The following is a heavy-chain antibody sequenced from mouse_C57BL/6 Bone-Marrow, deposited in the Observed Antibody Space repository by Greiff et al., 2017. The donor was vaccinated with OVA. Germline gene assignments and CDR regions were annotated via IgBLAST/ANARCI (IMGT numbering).Heavy chain of an antibody. CDR1: GFNIKDDY. CDR2: IDPENGDT. Sequence: EVKVVESGAELVRPGASVKLSCTASGFNIKDDYMHWVKQRPEQGLEWIGWIDPENGDTEYASKFQGKATITADTSSNTAYLQLSSLTSEDTAVYYCTTPYYYGSNYYAMDYWGQGTSVTVSS. D-gene: IGHD1-1*01. J-gene: IGHJ4*01. V-gene: IGHV14-4*01. CDR3: TTPYYYGSNYYAMDY.